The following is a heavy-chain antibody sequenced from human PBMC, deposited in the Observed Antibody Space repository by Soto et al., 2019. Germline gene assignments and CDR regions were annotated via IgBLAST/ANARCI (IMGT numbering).Heavy chain of an antibody. J-gene: IGHJ6*02. V-gene: IGHV4-30-4*01. CDR1: GGSISSGDYY. CDR2: IYYSGST. D-gene: IGHD3-10*01. CDR3: AGQPTAGSYYDLGYYYYYYAMDA. Sequence: SETLSLTCSVSGGSISSGDYYWNWIRQPPGKGLEWIGHIYYSGSTYYNSSLKSRVTISLDTSKNQFSLKLSSVTAADTAVYYCAGQPTAGSYYDLGYYYYYYAMDARGQGTTLTVSS.